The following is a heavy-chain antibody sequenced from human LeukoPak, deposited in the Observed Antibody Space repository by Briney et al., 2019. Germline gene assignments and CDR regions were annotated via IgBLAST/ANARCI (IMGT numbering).Heavy chain of an antibody. V-gene: IGHV4-59*01. J-gene: IGHJ4*02. CDR3: ARDLDYDFWSGYHPTLGY. CDR2: IYYSGST. Sequence: PSETLSLTCTVSGGSIGSYYWSWIRQPPGKGLEWIGYIYYSGSTNYNPSLKSRVTISVDTSKNQFSLKLSSVTAADTAVYYCARDLDYDFWSGYHPTLGYWGQGTLVTVSS. CDR1: GGSIGSYY. D-gene: IGHD3-3*01.